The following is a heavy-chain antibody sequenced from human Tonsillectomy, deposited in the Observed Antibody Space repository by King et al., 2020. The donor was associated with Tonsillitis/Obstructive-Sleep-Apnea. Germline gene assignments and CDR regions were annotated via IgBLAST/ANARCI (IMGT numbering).Heavy chain of an antibody. V-gene: IGHV3-30*01. CDR2: ISYDGSNK. Sequence: VQLVESGGGVVQPGRSLGLSCAASGFTFSSYAMHWVRQAPGKGLEWVAVISYDGSNKYYADSVKGRFTISRDNSKNTLYLQMNSLRAEDTAVYYCASTDLPYSSSWALNYFDYWGQGTLVTVSS. D-gene: IGHD6-13*01. CDR1: GFTFSSYA. J-gene: IGHJ4*02. CDR3: ASTDLPYSSSWALNYFDY.